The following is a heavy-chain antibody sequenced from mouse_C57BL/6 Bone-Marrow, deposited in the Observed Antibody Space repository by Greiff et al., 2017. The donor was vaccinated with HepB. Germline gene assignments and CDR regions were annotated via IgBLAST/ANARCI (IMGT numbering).Heavy chain of an antibody. Sequence: VQLQESGPVLVKPGASVKMSCKASGYTFTDYYMNWVKQSHGKSLEWIGVINPYNGGTSYNQKFKGKATLTVDKSSSTAYMERNSLTSEDSAVYYCSSVADYDYDWFAYGGQGNLVTVSA. CDR1: GYTFTDYY. J-gene: IGHJ3*01. V-gene: IGHV1-19*01. CDR3: SSVADYDYDWFAY. CDR2: INPYNGGT. D-gene: IGHD2-4*01.